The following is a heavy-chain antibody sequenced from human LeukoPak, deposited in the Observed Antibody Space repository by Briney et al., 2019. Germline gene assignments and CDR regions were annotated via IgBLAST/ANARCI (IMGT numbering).Heavy chain of an antibody. CDR1: GGSISSGDYY. J-gene: IGHJ4*02. V-gene: IGHV4-30-4*08. CDR2: IFYNGRT. CDR3: ARDQTAAAGFLDY. D-gene: IGHD6-13*01. Sequence: PSQTLSLTCTVSGGSISSGDYYWSWIRQPPGKGLEWIGYIFYNGRTYYNPSLKSRVTISADTSKNQFSLKLSSVTAADTAAYYCARDQTAAAGFLDYWGQGTLVTVSS.